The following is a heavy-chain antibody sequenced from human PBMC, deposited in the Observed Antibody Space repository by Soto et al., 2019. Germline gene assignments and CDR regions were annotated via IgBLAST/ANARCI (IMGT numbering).Heavy chain of an antibody. Sequence: SETLSLTCTVSGGSFNNYYCSWIRQPPGKGLEWIGYIYYSGSPNYNPSLKSRVTISVDTSKNQFSLNLSSVTAADTAVYYCARAGAATLSDYWGQGTLVTVSS. CDR3: ARAGAATLSDY. CDR1: GGSFNNYY. V-gene: IGHV4-59*01. D-gene: IGHD2-15*01. J-gene: IGHJ4*02. CDR2: IYYSGSP.